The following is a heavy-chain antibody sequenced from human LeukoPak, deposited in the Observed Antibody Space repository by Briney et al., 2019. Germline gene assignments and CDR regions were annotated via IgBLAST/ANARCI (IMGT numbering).Heavy chain of an antibody. Sequence: GGSLKGACKGSGESCARYGSGWVRQMPGKGMKWMGIIYPADSDTRYSPSFKGKVTISVDKSISTAYLQWSSLKASDPAIYYCARHSVTGPASFYAFNIWGQGTMVTVSS. D-gene: IGHD2-21*02. V-gene: IGHV5-51*01. CDR1: GESCARYG. CDR2: IYPADSDT. CDR3: ARHSVTGPASFYAFNI. J-gene: IGHJ3*02.